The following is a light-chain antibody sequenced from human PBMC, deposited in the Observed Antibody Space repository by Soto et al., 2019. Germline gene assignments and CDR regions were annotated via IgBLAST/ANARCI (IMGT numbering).Light chain of an antibody. V-gene: IGLV1-51*02. Sequence: QSVLTQPPSVSAAPGQKVTISCSGSSSNIGNNYVSWYQQLPGTAPKLLIYENNKRPSGIPDRFSGSKSGTSATLGITGLQTGDEADYYCGTWDSLWVFGGGTKVTVL. CDR3: GTWDSLWV. J-gene: IGLJ3*02. CDR1: SSNIGNNY. CDR2: ENN.